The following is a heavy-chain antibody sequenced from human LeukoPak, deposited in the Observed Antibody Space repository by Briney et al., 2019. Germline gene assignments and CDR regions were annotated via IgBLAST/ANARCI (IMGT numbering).Heavy chain of an antibody. CDR2: INPSGGSI. CDR1: GYTFTNYY. V-gene: IGHV1-46*01. D-gene: IGHD2-2*01. Sequence: ASVKVSCKASGYTFTNYYMYWVRQAPGQGLEWMGIINPSGGSISYAQKFQGRVTMTRDTSTGTVYMELNSLRSEDTAVYYCARSAAMIADYFYNHGMDVWGQGTTVTVSS. J-gene: IGHJ6*02. CDR3: ARSAAMIADYFYNHGMDV.